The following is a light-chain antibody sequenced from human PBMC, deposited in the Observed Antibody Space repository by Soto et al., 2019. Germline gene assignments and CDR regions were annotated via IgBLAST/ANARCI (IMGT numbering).Light chain of an antibody. Sequence: HSVLTQPASVSGSPGQSITISCTGTSSDVGACYYVSWYQQLPGAAPKLIIYDVSNRPSGVPDRFSGSKSGTSASLAITGLQAEDEADYYCQSYDSSLSGSVFGTGTKVTVL. CDR1: SSDVGACYY. V-gene: IGLV1-40*01. CDR2: DVS. J-gene: IGLJ1*01. CDR3: QSYDSSLSGSV.